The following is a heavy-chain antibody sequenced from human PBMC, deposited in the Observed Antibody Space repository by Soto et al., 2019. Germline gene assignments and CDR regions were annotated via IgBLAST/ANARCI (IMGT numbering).Heavy chain of an antibody. D-gene: IGHD2-15*01. Sequence: QVQLVQSGAEVKKPGASVKVSCKASGYTFTSYDINWVRQATGQGLEWMGWMNPNSGNTGYAQKFQGRVTMTRNTSISTAYMELSSLRSEDTAVYYCARGYCSGGSCYDPLSYYYYMDVWGKGTTVTVSS. CDR1: GYTFTSYD. CDR2: MNPNSGNT. J-gene: IGHJ6*03. V-gene: IGHV1-8*01. CDR3: ARGYCSGGSCYDPLSYYYYMDV.